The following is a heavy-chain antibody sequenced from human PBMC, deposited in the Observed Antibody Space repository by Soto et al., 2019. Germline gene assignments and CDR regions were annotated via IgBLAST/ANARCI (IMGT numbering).Heavy chain of an antibody. J-gene: IGHJ4*02. Sequence: QVQLQQSGAGLLKPSETLSLTCAVYGESFSGHIWTWIRQTPGKGLQWIGQINHSGSASYNPSLTSPVTISVHTSNSQFSLELSSVTAADPAVYYCARGLITGSHYSGGWYYFDSWGQGTQVTVSS. CDR1: GESFSGHI. V-gene: IGHV4-34*01. D-gene: IGHD6-19*01. CDR3: ARGLITGSHYSGGWYYFDS. CDR2: INHSGSA.